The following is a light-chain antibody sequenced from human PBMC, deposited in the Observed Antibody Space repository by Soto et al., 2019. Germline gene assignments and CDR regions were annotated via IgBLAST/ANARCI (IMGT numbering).Light chain of an antibody. CDR1: QSVSDN. CDR3: QQYDDWLRLT. CDR2: GAS. Sequence: EIVMTQSPVTLSVSPGERATLSCRASQSVSDNLAWYQQKPGQAPRLLIYGASIRDTGIPARFSGSGSGTEFNLTISSLQSEDFAVYFCQQYDDWLRLTFGGGTKVDIK. V-gene: IGKV3D-15*01. J-gene: IGKJ4*01.